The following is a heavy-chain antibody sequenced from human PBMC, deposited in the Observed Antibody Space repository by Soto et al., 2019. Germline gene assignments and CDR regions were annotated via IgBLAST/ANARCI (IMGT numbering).Heavy chain of an antibody. Sequence: KPGGSLRLSCAASGFTFSDYYMSWIRQAPGKGLEWVSYISSSSSYTNYADSVKGRFTISRDNAKNSLYLQMNSLRAEDTAVYYCARDLGWELSYYYYGMDVWGQGTTVTVSS. CDR1: GFTFSDYY. CDR2: ISSSSSYT. V-gene: IGHV3-11*06. CDR3: ARDLGWELSYYYYGMDV. D-gene: IGHD1-26*01. J-gene: IGHJ6*02.